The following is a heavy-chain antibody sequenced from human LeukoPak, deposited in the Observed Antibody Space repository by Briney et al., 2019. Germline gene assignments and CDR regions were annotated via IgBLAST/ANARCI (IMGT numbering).Heavy chain of an antibody. V-gene: IGHV1-3*01. CDR1: GYTFTSYA. D-gene: IGHD5-18*01. CDR2: IIAGNGNT. CDR3: ARDFGYSYGKGLDYFDY. Sequence: ASVKVSCKASGYTFTSYAMHWVRQAPGQRLEWMGWIIAGNGNTKYSQKFQGRVTITRDTSASTAYMELSSLRSEDTAVYYCARDFGYSYGKGLDYFDYWGQGTLVTVSS. J-gene: IGHJ4*02.